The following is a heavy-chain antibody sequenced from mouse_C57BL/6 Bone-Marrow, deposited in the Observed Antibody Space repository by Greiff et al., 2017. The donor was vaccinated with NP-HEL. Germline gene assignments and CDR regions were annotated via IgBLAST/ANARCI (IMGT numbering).Heavy chain of an antibody. V-gene: IGHV1-4*01. CDR2: INPSSGYT. Sequence: QVQLQQSGAELARPGASVKMSCKASGYTFTSYTMHWVKQRPGQGLEWIGYINPSSGYTKYNQKFKDKATSTADKSSSTAYMQLSSLTSEDSAVYYCALTTVVADYFDYWGQGTTLTVSS. CDR3: ALTTVVADYFDY. CDR1: GYTFTSYT. J-gene: IGHJ2*01. D-gene: IGHD1-1*01.